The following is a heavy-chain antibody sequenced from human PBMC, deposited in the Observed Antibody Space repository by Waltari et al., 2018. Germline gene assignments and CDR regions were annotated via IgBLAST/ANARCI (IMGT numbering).Heavy chain of an antibody. CDR3: ARDLRGYSYGIDY. D-gene: IGHD5-18*01. CDR1: GFTFSSYS. V-gene: IGHV3-21*01. Sequence: EVQLVESGGGLVKPGGSLRLACAASGFTFSSYSMNWVGQAPGKGLEWVSSISSSSSYIYYADSVKGRFTISRDNAKNSLYLQMNSLRAEDTAVYYCARDLRGYSYGIDYWGQGTLVTVSS. J-gene: IGHJ4*02. CDR2: ISSSSSYI.